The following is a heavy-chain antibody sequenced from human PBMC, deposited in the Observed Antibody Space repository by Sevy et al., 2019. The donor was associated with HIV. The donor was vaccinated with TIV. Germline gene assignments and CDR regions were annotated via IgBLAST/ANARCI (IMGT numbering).Heavy chain of an antibody. Sequence: GGSLRLSCAASGFPFNNHAMHWVRQAPGKGLEWVSGISWNSRNIGYADSVKGRFTISGDNDMHFVYLEMNSLRLEDTAFYYGAKEINQGCDGVICCSSYNCFLGLDVWGQGTTVTISS. D-gene: IGHD2-21*01. V-gene: IGHV3-9*01. CDR2: ISWNSRNI. J-gene: IGHJ6*02. CDR3: AKEINQGCDGVICCSSYNCFLGLDV. CDR1: GFPFNNHA.